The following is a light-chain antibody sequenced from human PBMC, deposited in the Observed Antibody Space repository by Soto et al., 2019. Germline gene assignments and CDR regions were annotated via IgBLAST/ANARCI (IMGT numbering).Light chain of an antibody. CDR3: QQSYSTPRT. Sequence: DIQMTQSPSSLSASVGDRVTITCRASQSISSSLNWYQQKPGKAPKLLIYAASSLQSGVPSRFSGSVSGTDFTLTISSLQPEDFATYYCQQSYSTPRTFGQGPKVEIK. J-gene: IGKJ1*01. CDR2: AAS. CDR1: QSISSS. V-gene: IGKV1-39*01.